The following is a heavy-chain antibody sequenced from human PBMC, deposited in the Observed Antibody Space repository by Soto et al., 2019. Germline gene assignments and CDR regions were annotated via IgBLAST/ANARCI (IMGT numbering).Heavy chain of an antibody. CDR3: TRETDIVVVVAATHYYYGMDV. CDR1: GFTFGDYA. CDR2: IRSKAYGGTT. V-gene: IGHV3-49*04. D-gene: IGHD2-15*01. Sequence: GGSLRLSCTASGFTFGDYAMSWVRQAPGKGLEWVGFIRSKAYGGTTEYAASVKGRFTISRDDSKSIAYLQMNSLKTEDTAVYYCTRETDIVVVVAATHYYYGMDVWGQGTTVTVSS. J-gene: IGHJ6*02.